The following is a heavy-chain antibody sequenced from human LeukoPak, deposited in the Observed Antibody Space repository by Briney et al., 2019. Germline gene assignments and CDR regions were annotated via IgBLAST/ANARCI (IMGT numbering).Heavy chain of an antibody. CDR3: ARGGYYDSSGSFDP. V-gene: IGHV1-46*01. J-gene: IGHJ5*02. D-gene: IGHD3-22*01. Sequence: ASVKVSCKASGYTLARYYIHWVRQAPGQGLEWMGIINPSGGSTRYAQKFQGRVTMTRDTSTSTVYMELSSLRSDDTAVYYCARGGYYDSSGSFDPWGQGTLVTVSS. CDR1: GYTLARYY. CDR2: INPSGGST.